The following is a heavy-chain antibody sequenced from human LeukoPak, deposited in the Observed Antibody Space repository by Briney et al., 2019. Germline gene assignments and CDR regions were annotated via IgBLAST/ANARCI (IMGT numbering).Heavy chain of an antibody. CDR3: ARDDRSVDTAMSFWD. Sequence: ASVKVSCKTSGYTFTTYGINWVRQAPGQVLEWMGWISAYTGQTHLAQRLQGRVTMTTDTSTSTAYMELRSLRSDDTAVYYCARDDRSVDTAMSFWDWGQGTLVTVSS. CDR1: GYTFTTYG. V-gene: IGHV1-18*01. J-gene: IGHJ1*01. CDR2: ISAYTGQT. D-gene: IGHD5-18*01.